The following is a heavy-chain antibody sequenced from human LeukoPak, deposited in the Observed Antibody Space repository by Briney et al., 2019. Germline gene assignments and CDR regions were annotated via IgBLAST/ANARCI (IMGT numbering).Heavy chain of an antibody. J-gene: IGHJ3*02. CDR1: GYTFTSYG. D-gene: IGHD4-17*01. Sequence: ASVKVSCKASGYTFTSYGISWVRQAPGQGLEWMGWISAYNGNTNYAQKLQGRVTMTTDTSTSTAYMELRSLRSDDTAVYYCARDRGALAVPTKLAFDIWGQGTMVTVSS. CDR3: ARDRGALAVPTKLAFDI. V-gene: IGHV1-18*01. CDR2: ISAYNGNT.